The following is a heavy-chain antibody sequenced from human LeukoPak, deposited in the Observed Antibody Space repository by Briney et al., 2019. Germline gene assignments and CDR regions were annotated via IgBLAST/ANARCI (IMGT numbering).Heavy chain of an antibody. CDR2: IKQDGSEK. CDR3: ARSSISRYYYGSGSFDY. V-gene: IGHV3-7*01. Sequence: PGGSLRLSCAASGFTFSSYWMSWVRQAPGKGLEWVANIKQDGSEKYYVDSVKGRFTISRDNAKNSLYLQMNSLRAEDTAVYYCARSSISRYYYGSGSFDYWGQGTLVTVSS. CDR1: GFTFSSYW. J-gene: IGHJ4*02. D-gene: IGHD3-10*01.